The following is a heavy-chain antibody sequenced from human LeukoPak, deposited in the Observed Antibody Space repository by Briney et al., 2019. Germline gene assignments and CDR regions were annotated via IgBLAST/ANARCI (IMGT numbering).Heavy chain of an antibody. V-gene: IGHV3-30*03. Sequence: PGGSLRLSCAASGFTFSSYGMHWVRQAPGKGLEWVAVISYDGSDKYYADSVKGRFTISRDNSKNTLYLQMNSLRAEDTAVYYCAREQDYGGNFFDYWGQGTLVTVSS. J-gene: IGHJ4*02. D-gene: IGHD4-23*01. CDR2: ISYDGSDK. CDR1: GFTFSSYG. CDR3: AREQDYGGNFFDY.